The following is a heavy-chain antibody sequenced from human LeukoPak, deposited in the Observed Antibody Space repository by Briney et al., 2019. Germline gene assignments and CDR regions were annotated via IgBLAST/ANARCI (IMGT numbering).Heavy chain of an antibody. Sequence: GGSLRLSCAASGFTFDDYGMSWVRQAPGKGLEWVSAISGSGGSTYYADSVKGRFTISRDNSKNTLYLQMNSLRAEDTAVYYCAKDIQAAMATAYYFDYWGQGTLVTVSS. V-gene: IGHV3-23*01. D-gene: IGHD5-18*01. J-gene: IGHJ4*02. CDR3: AKDIQAAMATAYYFDY. CDR2: ISGSGGST. CDR1: GFTFDDYG.